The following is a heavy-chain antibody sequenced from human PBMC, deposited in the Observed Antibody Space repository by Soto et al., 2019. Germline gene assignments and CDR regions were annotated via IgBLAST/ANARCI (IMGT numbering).Heavy chain of an antibody. D-gene: IGHD2-15*01. V-gene: IGHV3-30*18. J-gene: IGHJ3*02. CDR3: AKGSVLGYCTGGSCYGDAFDI. CDR2: ISYDGSHK. Sequence: QVQLVESGGGVVQPGRSLRLSCAASGFTFSHYGMNWVRQAPGKGLEWVALISYDGSHKHYADSVKGRFTISRDNSDNTLYLQMSSLTTEDTDVYYCAKGSVLGYCTGGSCYGDAFDIWGQVTMVTVSS. CDR1: GFTFSHYG.